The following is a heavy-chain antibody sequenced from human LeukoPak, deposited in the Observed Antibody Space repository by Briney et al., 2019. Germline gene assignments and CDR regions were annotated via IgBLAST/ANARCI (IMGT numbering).Heavy chain of an antibody. V-gene: IGHV3-53*01. CDR1: GFTVSSNY. D-gene: IGHD5-12*01. CDR2: IYSGGST. CDR3: ARGGYQHYALVDY. J-gene: IGHJ4*02. Sequence: GGSLRLSCAASGFTVSSNYMSWVRQAPGKGLEWVSVIYSGGSTYYADPVKGRFTISRDNAGNSLHLQMNSLRAEDSAMYYCARGGYQHYALVDYWGQGTLATVSS.